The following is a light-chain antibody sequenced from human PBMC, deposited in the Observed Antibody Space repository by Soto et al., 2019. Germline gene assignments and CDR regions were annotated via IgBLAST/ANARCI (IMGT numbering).Light chain of an antibody. V-gene: IGKV3-20*01. CDR1: QSVSSTY. J-gene: IGKJ2*01. CDR2: GAS. Sequence: EIVLTQSPGTLSLSPGERATLSCRASQSVSSTYIAWYQQNPGQAPMLLIYGASSRATGSPDRFSGSGSGTDLTLTISRLEPEDFVVYFCQQYGMSPPLTFGQGTKVEIK. CDR3: QQYGMSPPLT.